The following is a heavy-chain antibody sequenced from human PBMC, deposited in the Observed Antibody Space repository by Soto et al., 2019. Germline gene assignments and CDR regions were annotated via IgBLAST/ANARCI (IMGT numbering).Heavy chain of an antibody. V-gene: IGHV3-30-3*01. CDR1: GFTFRSYA. J-gene: IGHJ4*02. CDR3: ARGNNTFFDY. CDR2: ISYDGTNK. Sequence: QVQLVESGGGVVQPGRSRRLSCAASGFTFRSYAMYWVRQSPGKGLEWVAVISYDGTNKYYADSVKGRFTISRDNSENTQYLQMNSLRVEDTAVFYCARGNNTFFDYWGQGALVTVSS. D-gene: IGHD1-1*01.